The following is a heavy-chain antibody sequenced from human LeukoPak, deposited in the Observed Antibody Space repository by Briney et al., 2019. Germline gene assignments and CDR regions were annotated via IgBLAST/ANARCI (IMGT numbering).Heavy chain of an antibody. J-gene: IGHJ4*02. CDR2: INSDGSST. V-gene: IGHV3-74*01. Sequence: GGSLRLSCAASGFTFSSYWMHWVRQAPGKGLVWVSRINSDGSSTSYADSVKGRFTISRDNSKNTLYLQMNSLRAEDTAVYYCAKDQGFVTTFGGVIDYFDYWGQGTLVTVSS. CDR1: GFTFSSYW. D-gene: IGHD3-16*02. CDR3: AKDQGFVTTFGGVIDYFDY.